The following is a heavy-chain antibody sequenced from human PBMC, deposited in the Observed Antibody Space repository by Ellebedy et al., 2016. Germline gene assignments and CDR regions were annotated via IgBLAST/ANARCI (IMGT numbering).Heavy chain of an antibody. Sequence: GESLKISXVASGFTFSVSAIHWVRQASGKGLEWVGRIRSKANSYATAYAASVKGRFIISRDDSKNTAYLQMNSLKTEDTAVYYCTRQGLIVLTDYQYYYGMDVWGQGTTVTVSS. CDR3: TRQGLIVLTDYQYYYGMDV. CDR1: GFTFSVSA. D-gene: IGHD2-8*01. V-gene: IGHV3-73*01. CDR2: IRSKANSYAT. J-gene: IGHJ6*02.